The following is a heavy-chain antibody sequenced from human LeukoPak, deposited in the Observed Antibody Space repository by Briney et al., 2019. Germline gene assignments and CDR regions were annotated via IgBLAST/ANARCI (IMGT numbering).Heavy chain of an antibody. Sequence: GGSLRLSCAASGFTFSSYEMNWVRQAPGKGLEWVSYISSSGSTIYYADSVKGRFTISRDNAKNSLYLQMNSLRAEDTAVYYCASHTQYDSSGYWGQGTLVTVSS. CDR2: ISSSGSTI. D-gene: IGHD3-22*01. V-gene: IGHV3-48*03. J-gene: IGHJ4*02. CDR3: ASHTQYDSSGY. CDR1: GFTFSSYE.